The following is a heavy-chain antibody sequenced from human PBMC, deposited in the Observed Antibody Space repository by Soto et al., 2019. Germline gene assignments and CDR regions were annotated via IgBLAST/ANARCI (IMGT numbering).Heavy chain of an antibody. J-gene: IGHJ5*02. CDR3: ARHTRPGYCSGGSCSGRYNWFDP. V-gene: IGHV4-39*01. CDR2: IYYSGST. Sequence: SGTLSLTCTVSGGSISSSSYYWGWIRQPPGKGLEWIGSIYYSGSTYYNPSLKSRVTISVDTSKNQFSLKLSSVTAADTAVYYCARHTRPGYCSGGSCSGRYNWFDPWGQGTLVTVS. D-gene: IGHD2-15*01. CDR1: GGSISSSSYY.